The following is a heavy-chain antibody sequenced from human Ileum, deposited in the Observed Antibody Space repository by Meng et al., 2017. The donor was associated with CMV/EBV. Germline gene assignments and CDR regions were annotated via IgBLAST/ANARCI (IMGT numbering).Heavy chain of an antibody. Sequence: GESLKISCAASGFTFSSYAMSWVRQAPGKGLEWVSVIYSGGSSTYYADSVKGRFTISRDNSKNTLYLQMNSLRAEDTAVYYCARDLFRQIAARPGTYYYYGMDVWGQGTTVTVSS. V-gene: IGHV3-23*03. CDR1: GFTFSSYA. J-gene: IGHJ6*02. CDR3: ARDLFRQIAARPGTYYYYGMDV. CDR2: IYSGGSST. D-gene: IGHD6-6*01.